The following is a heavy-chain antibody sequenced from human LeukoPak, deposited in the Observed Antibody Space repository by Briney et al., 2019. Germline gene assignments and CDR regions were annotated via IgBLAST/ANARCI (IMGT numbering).Heavy chain of an antibody. D-gene: IGHD2-15*01. Sequence: SETLSLTCAVYGGSFSGYCWSWIRQPPGKGLEWIGEINHSGSTNYNPSLKSRVTISVDASKNQFSLKLSSVTAADTAVYYCASRGGSWYWGQGTLVTVSS. V-gene: IGHV4-34*01. CDR1: GGSFSGYC. J-gene: IGHJ4*02. CDR2: INHSGST. CDR3: ASRGGSWY.